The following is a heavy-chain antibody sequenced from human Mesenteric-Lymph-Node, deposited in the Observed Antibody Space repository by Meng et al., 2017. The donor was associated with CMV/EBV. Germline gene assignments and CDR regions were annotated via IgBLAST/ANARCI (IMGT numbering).Heavy chain of an antibody. CDR2: IYYSGTT. D-gene: IGHD3-10*01. J-gene: IGHJ4*02. CDR1: SISGSNFY. Sequence: SISGSNFYWVWIRQPPGKGLEWIASIYYSGTTHYNPSLKSRVTISVDTSKNQFSLKLSSVTATDTAVYYCARQGDYGSGAYYNGGDYWGQGTLVTVSS. CDR3: ARQGDYGSGAYYNGGDY. V-gene: IGHV4-39*01.